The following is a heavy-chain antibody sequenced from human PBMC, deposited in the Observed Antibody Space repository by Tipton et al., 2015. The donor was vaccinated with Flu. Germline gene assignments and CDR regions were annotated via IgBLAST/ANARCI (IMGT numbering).Heavy chain of an antibody. CDR3: ARARAPYYYYAMDV. CDR1: DDSITYYY. J-gene: IGHJ6*02. CDR2: IYYSGGT. Sequence: GLVKPSETLSLTCTVSDDSITYYYWSWIRQPPGKGLGWIGYIYYSGGTNYNPSLQSRLSISVDSSKNQLSLKLTSVTAADTAVYYCARARAPYYYYAMDVWGQGATVTVS. V-gene: IGHV4-59*01. D-gene: IGHD3-10*01.